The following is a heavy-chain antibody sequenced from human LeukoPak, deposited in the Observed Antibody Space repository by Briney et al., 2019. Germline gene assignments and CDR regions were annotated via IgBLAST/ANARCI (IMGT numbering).Heavy chain of an antibody. V-gene: IGHV1-8*03. CDR3: ARGQVHGVQGVGFDY. Sequence: ASVKVSCKASGYTFTSYDINWVRQATGQGLEWMGWMNPNSGNTGYAQKFQGRVTITRNTSVSTAYMELSSLRSEDTAVYYCARGQVHGVQGVGFDYWGQGTLVTVSS. CDR2: MNPNSGNT. CDR1: GYTFTSYD. J-gene: IGHJ4*02. D-gene: IGHD3-10*01.